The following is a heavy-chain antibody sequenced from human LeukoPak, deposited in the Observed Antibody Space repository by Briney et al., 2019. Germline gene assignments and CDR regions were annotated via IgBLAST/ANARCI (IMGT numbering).Heavy chain of an antibody. Sequence: GASVKVSCKVSGYTLTELSMHWVRQAPGKGLEWMGGFDPEDGETIYAQKFQSRVTMTEDTSTDTAYMELSSLRSEDTAVYYCATGGSDRWLIDFDYWGQGTLVTVSS. J-gene: IGHJ4*02. V-gene: IGHV1-24*01. CDR2: FDPEDGET. D-gene: IGHD6-19*01. CDR3: ATGGSDRWLIDFDY. CDR1: GYTLTELS.